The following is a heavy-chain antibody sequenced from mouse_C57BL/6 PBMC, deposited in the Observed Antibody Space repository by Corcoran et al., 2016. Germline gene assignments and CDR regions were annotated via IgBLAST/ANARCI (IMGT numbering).Heavy chain of an antibody. V-gene: IGHV9-3*01. CDR2: INTYSGVP. J-gene: IGHJ1*03. CDR3: ARTGLNWYFDV. Sequence: QIQLVQSGPELKKPGETVKISCKASGYTFTTYGMSWVKQAPGQGLKWMGWINTYSGVPTYADDFKGRFAFSLETSASTAYLQINNLKNEDTATYFCARTGLNWYFDVWGTGTTVTVSS. D-gene: IGHD3-1*01. CDR1: GYTFTTYG.